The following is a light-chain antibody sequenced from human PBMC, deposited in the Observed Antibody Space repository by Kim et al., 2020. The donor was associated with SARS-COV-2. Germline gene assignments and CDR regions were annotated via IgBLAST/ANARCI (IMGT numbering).Light chain of an antibody. V-gene: IGKV3-15*01. Sequence: ETVMTQSPATLSVSPGERATLSCRASQSVRSNLAWYQQKPGQAPRLLIYDASTRATDIPARFSGSGSGTQFTLTISSLQSEDFADYYCQQYNDWPPYTFGQGTKLEI. CDR1: QSVRSN. J-gene: IGKJ2*01. CDR2: DAS. CDR3: QQYNDWPPYT.